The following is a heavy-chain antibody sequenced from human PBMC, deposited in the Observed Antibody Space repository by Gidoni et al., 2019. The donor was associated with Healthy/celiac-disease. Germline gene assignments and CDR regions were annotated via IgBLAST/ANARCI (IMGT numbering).Heavy chain of an antibody. CDR2: INAGNGNT. D-gene: IGHD3-22*01. CDR3: ALYYYDSSGYYYGDWFDP. CDR1: GYTFPSYA. V-gene: IGHV1-3*01. Sequence: QVQLVQSGAEVKKPGAAVKVSCQASGYTFPSYAMHWVRQAPGQRLEWMGWINAGNGNTKYSQKFQGRVTITRDTSASTAYMELSSLRSEDTAVYYCALYYYDSSGYYYGDWFDPWGQGTLVTVSS. J-gene: IGHJ5*02.